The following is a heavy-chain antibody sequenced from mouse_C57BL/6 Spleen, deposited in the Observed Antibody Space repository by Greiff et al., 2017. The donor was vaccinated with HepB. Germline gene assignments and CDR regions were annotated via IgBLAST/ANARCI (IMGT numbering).Heavy chain of an antibody. CDR3: ARAGLRREFAY. V-gene: IGHV1-80*01. CDR1: GYAFSSYW. D-gene: IGHD2-4*01. CDR2: IYPGDGDT. J-gene: IGHJ3*01. Sequence: QVQLKESGAELVKPGASVKISCKASGYAFSSYWMNWVKQRPGKGLEWIGQIYPGDGDTNYNGKFKGKATLTADKSSSTAYMQLSSLTSEDSAVYFWARAGLRREFAYWGQGTLVTVSA.